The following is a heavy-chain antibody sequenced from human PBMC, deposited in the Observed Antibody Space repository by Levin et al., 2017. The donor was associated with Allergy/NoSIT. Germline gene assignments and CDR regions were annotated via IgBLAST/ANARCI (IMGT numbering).Heavy chain of an antibody. J-gene: IGHJ5*02. CDR2: IYYSGST. Sequence: ASETLSLTCTVSGGSISSYYWSWIRQPPGKGLEWIGYIYYSGSTNYNPSLKSRVTISVDTSKNQFSLKLSSVTAADTAVYYCARMSCSRTSCYAGMGLNWFDPWCQGTLVTVSS. CDR1: GGSISSYY. V-gene: IGHV4-59*01. D-gene: IGHD2-2*01. CDR3: ARMSCSRTSCYAGMGLNWFDP.